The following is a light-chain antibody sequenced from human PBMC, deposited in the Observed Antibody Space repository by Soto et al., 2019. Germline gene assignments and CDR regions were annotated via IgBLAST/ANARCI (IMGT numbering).Light chain of an antibody. CDR3: QQSYSTPLT. CDR2: KAS. V-gene: IGKV1-5*03. Sequence: DIQMTQSPSTLSASVGDRVTITCRASQSINSWLAWYQQKPGKAPKLLIYKASSLESGVPSRFSGSGSGTEFTLTISSLQSEDFATYYCQQSYSTPLTFGGGTKVDIK. CDR1: QSINSW. J-gene: IGKJ4*01.